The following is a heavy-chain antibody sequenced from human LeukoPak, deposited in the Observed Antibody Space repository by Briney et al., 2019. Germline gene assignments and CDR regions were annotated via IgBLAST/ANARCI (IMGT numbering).Heavy chain of an antibody. CDR3: AKDAVRGVMRYYFDY. D-gene: IGHD3-10*01. CDR2: ISYDGSNK. V-gene: IGHV3-30*18. Sequence: GRSLRLSCAASGFTFSSYGMHWVRQAPGKGLELVAVISYDGSNKYYADSVKGRFTISRDNSKNTLYLQMNSLRAEDTAVYYCAKDAVRGVMRYYFDYWGQGTLVTVSS. CDR1: GFTFSSYG. J-gene: IGHJ4*02.